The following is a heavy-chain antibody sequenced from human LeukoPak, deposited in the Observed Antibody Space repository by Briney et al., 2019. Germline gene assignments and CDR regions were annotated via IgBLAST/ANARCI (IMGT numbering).Heavy chain of an antibody. CDR1: GATFTSYA. V-gene: IGHV1-69*04. Sequence: ASVKVSCKASGATFTSYAISWVRQAPGHGLEWMGRIIAILGIANYAQNFQSRVTITADKSTSTAYMELSSLRSEDTAVYYCACEEEKRLFLPWGQGTLVTVSS. CDR3: ACEEEKRLFLP. D-gene: IGHD2-21*01. J-gene: IGHJ5*02. CDR2: IIAILGIA.